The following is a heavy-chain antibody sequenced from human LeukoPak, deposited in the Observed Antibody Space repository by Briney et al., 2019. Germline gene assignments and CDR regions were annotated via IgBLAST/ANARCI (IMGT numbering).Heavy chain of an antibody. Sequence: SETLSLTCTVSGGSISSYYWSWIRQPPGKGLEWIGYIYYSGSTSYNPSLKSRVTISVDTSKNQFSLKLSSVTAADTAVYYCARGRDYDFWSGPTWLLDYWGQGTLVTVSS. V-gene: IGHV4-59*01. J-gene: IGHJ4*02. D-gene: IGHD3-3*01. CDR2: IYYSGST. CDR3: ARGRDYDFWSGPTWLLDY. CDR1: GGSISSYY.